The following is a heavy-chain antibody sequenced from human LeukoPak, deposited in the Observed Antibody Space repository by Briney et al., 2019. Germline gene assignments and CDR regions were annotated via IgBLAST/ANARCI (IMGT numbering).Heavy chain of an antibody. CDR1: GFSFSSYW. CDR2: IEQDGSEK. J-gene: IGHJ6*02. CDR3: ARDWGIQLWYGGGMDV. Sequence: GGSLRLSCAASGFSFSSYWMSWVRQAPGKGLEWVANIEQDGSEKYYVDSVKGRFTISRDNAKNSLYLQMNSLRAEDTAVYYCARDWGIQLWYGGGMDVWGQGTTVTVSS. D-gene: IGHD5-18*01. V-gene: IGHV3-7*01.